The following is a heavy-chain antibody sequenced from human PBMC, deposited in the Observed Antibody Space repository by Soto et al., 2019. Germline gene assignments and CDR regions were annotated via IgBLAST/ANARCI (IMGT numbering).Heavy chain of an antibody. J-gene: IGHJ4*02. CDR3: ARGSGGLLPFFDY. Sequence: QVQLVQSGAELKKPGASVKVSCKASRYTFTNYAIHWVRQAPGQRLEWMGWIIAGNGNTKYSKKFQGRVTITRDITADTAYMDLSSLTSQDTAVYFCARGSGGLLPFFDYWGQGTLVTVYS. V-gene: IGHV1-3*01. CDR2: IIAGNGNT. D-gene: IGHD1-26*01. CDR1: RYTFTNYA.